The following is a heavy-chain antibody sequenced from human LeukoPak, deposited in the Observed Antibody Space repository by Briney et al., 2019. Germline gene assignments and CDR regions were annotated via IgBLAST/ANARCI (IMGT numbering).Heavy chain of an antibody. V-gene: IGHV4-39*07. J-gene: IGHJ6*03. CDR1: GGSISSSSYY. Sequence: PSETLSLNCTVSGGSISSSSYYWGWLRQPPGKGLEWIGSIYYSGSTYYNPSLKSRVTISVDTSKNQFSLKLSSVTAADTAVYYCAREDYYDSSGYYYAFYYYYYYMDVWGKGTTVTVSS. D-gene: IGHD3-22*01. CDR2: IYYSGST. CDR3: AREDYYDSSGYYYAFYYYYYYMDV.